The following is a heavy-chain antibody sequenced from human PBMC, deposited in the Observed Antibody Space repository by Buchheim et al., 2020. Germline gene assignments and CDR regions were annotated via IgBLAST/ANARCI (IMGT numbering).Heavy chain of an antibody. J-gene: IGHJ5*02. V-gene: IGHV4-31*03. CDR1: GDSISSAGYY. CDR3: ARDLNNNWFDP. Sequence: QQQLQESGPGLVKPSQTLSLTCTVSGDSISSAGYYWSWIRQHPGKGLEWIGYIYHNGITYYNPSLKSRVTISVDTSKNQFSLKLTSVTAADTAVYYCARDLNNNWFDPWGQGTL. CDR2: IYHNGIT.